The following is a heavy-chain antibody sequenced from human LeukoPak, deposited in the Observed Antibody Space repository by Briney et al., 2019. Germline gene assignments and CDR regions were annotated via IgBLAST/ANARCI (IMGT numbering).Heavy chain of an antibody. CDR2: IYYSGST. D-gene: IGHD6-13*01. V-gene: IGHV4-59*08. J-gene: IGHJ4*02. CDR1: GGSISSYY. Sequence: SETLSLTCTVSGGSISSYYWSWIRQPPGKGLEWIGYIYYSGSTNYNPSLKSRATISVDTSKNQFSLKLSSVTAADTAVYYCARSVAAAGTGEVDYWGQGTLVTVSS. CDR3: ARSVAAAGTGEVDY.